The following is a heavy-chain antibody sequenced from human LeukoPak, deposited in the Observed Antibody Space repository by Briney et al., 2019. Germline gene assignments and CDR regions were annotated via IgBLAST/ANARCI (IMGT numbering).Heavy chain of an antibody. CDR1: GYTLTELS. J-gene: IGHJ3*02. V-gene: IGHV1-24*01. CDR2: FDPEDGET. Sequence: SVKVSCKVSGYTLTELSMHWVRQAPGKGLEWMGGFDPEDGETIYAQKFQGRVTMTEDTSTDTAYMELSSLRPEDTAVYYCATFDSSGFGDAFDIWGQGTMVTVSS. D-gene: IGHD6-19*01. CDR3: ATFDSSGFGDAFDI.